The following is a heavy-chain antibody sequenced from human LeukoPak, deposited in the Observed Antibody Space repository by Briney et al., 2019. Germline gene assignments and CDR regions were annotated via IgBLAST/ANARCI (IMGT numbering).Heavy chain of an antibody. CDR1: GGSISSYY. V-gene: IGHV4-4*07. D-gene: IGHD3-16*01. CDR3: ARDHQIRGNYGMDV. Sequence: PSETLSLTCTVSGGSISSYYWSWIRQPAGKGLEWIGRIYTSGSTNYNPSLKSRVTMSVDTSKNQFSLKLSSVTAADTAVYYCARDHQIRGNYGMDVRGQGTTVTVSS. J-gene: IGHJ6*02. CDR2: IYTSGST.